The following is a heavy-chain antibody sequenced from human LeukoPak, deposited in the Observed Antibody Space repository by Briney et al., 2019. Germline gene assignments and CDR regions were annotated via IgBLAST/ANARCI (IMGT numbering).Heavy chain of an antibody. V-gene: IGHV4-4*07. J-gene: IGHJ4*02. CDR2: VYTSGNT. Sequence: SETLSLTCTVSGGSISSYYWNWIRQPAGKGLEWIGRVYTSGNTDYNPSLKGRVTMSVDTSKNYFSLKLSSVTAADTAVYYCARGFAGGSSPLFDYWGQGTLVTVSS. D-gene: IGHD6-6*01. CDR3: ARGFAGGSSPLFDY. CDR1: GGSISSYY.